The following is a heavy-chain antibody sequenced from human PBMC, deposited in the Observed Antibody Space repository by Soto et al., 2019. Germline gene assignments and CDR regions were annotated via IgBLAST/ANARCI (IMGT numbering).Heavy chain of an antibody. CDR2: INAGNGNT. Sequence: ASVKVSCKASGYTFTSYAMHWVRQAPGQRLEWMGWINAGNGNTKYSQKFQGRVTITRDTSASTAYMELSSLRSEDTAVYYCARGDYYDSSGYYCVVPGFDPWGQGTVVTVSS. CDR3: ARGDYYDSSGYYCVVPGFDP. D-gene: IGHD3-22*01. V-gene: IGHV1-3*01. CDR1: GYTFTSYA. J-gene: IGHJ5*02.